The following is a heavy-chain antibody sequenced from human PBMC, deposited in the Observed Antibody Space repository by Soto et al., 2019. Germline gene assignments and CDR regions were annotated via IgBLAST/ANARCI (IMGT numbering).Heavy chain of an antibody. CDR2: INDRGSI. CDR1: GGSFSGYY. Sequence: QVQLQQWGAGPLRPLETLSLTCDVSGGSFSGYYWAWIRQSPGKGLEWIGEINDRGSINYNPSLKSRVSIPVDTSKNHYSLNLRSVTAADTAVYYCARESHDILTGPPWVWYFDLWGRGTLVTVSS. J-gene: IGHJ2*01. D-gene: IGHD3-9*01. CDR3: ARESHDILTGPPWVWYFDL. V-gene: IGHV4-34*01.